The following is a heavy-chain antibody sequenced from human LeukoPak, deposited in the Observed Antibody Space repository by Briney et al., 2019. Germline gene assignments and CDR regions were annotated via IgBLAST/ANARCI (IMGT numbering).Heavy chain of an antibody. Sequence: GGSLRLSCAASGFTFSDYWVHWVRQPPGKGLVWVSRINTDGSSTIYADSVKGRFTISRDNSKNTLYLQMNSLRAEDTAVYYCARDGSGSDDAFDIWGQGTMVTVSS. J-gene: IGHJ3*02. V-gene: IGHV3-74*01. D-gene: IGHD3-10*01. CDR1: GFTFSDYW. CDR2: INTDGSST. CDR3: ARDGSGSDDAFDI.